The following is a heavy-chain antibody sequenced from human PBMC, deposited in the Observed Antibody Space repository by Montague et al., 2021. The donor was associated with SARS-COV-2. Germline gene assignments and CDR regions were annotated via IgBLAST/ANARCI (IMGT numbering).Heavy chain of an antibody. D-gene: IGHD2-8*01. V-gene: IGHV4-39*01. CDR1: GGSISSSSYY. Sequence: SETLSLTCTVSGGSISSSSYYWGWIRQPPGKGLEWIGSIYYSGSTYYNPSLKSRVTISVDTSKNQFSLKLSSVTAADTAVYYCARQSQAEIVLMVYAMGGWFDPWGQGTLVTASS. J-gene: IGHJ5*02. CDR2: IYYSGST. CDR3: ARQSQAEIVLMVYAMGGWFDP.